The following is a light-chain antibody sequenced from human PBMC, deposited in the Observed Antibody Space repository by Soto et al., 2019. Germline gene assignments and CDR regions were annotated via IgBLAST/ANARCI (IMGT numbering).Light chain of an antibody. CDR3: SSYTTSGTPV. J-gene: IGLJ7*01. CDR2: DVT. CDR1: SADVGAYDY. V-gene: IGLV2-14*03. Sequence: QSVLTQPASVSGSPGQSITISCTGTSADVGAYDYVSWYQHRPGKGPKLMIFDVTIRPSGVSNRFSGSKSGNTASLTISGLQAEDEADYHCSSYTTSGTPVFGGGTQLTVL.